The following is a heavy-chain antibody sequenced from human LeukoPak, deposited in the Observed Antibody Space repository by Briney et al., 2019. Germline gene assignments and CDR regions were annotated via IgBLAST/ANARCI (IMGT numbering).Heavy chain of an antibody. V-gene: IGHV3-23*01. D-gene: IGHD3-10*01. Sequence: GGSLRLSCAASGFTFSSYAMSWVRQAPGKGLEWVSAISGSGGSTYYADSVKGRFTISRDNSKNTLYLQMNSLRAEDTAVYYCAKDRLGDYYGSGSYYTNYFDYWGQGTLATVSS. CDR2: ISGSGGST. CDR3: AKDRLGDYYGSGSYYTNYFDY. CDR1: GFTFSSYA. J-gene: IGHJ4*02.